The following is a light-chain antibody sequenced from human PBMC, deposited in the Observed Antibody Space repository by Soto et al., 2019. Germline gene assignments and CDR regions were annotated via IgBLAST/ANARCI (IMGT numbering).Light chain of an antibody. J-gene: IGKJ2*01. CDR3: QQYYSTPPYT. V-gene: IGKV4-1*01. CDR1: QSVLYNSNKKNY. CDR2: WAS. Sequence: DIVMTQSPDSLAVSLGERATIDCESSQSVLYNSNKKNYLAWYQQKPGQPPKLLIYWASTRASGVPDRFSGSWSGTDFTLTISSLQAEDVAVYYCQQYYSTPPYTFGQGTKLEIK.